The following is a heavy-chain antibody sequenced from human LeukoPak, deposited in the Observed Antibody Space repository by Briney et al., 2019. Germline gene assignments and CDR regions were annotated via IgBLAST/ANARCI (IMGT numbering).Heavy chain of an antibody. V-gene: IGHV3-11*01. J-gene: IGHJ4*02. CDR2: IRSSGSTI. CDR3: ARGKDGYKRGYPLGFDY. Sequence: GGSLRLSCAASGFTFSDYYMSWIRQAPGKGLEGVSDIRSSGSTIYYADSVKGRFTISRDNAKNSLYLQMNSLRAEDTAVYYCARGKDGYKRGYPLGFDYWGQGTLVTVSS. CDR1: GFTFSDYY. D-gene: IGHD5-24*01.